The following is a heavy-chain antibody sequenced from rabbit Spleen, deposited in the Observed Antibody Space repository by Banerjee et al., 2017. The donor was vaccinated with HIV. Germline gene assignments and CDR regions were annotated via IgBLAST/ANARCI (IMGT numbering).Heavy chain of an antibody. V-gene: IGHV1S45*01. J-gene: IGHJ4*01. CDR2: IYAGSSGTT. D-gene: IGHD8-1*01. CDR1: GFSFSSGYD. CDR3: ARGGSSSDWLFNL. Sequence: QEQLEESGGGLVQPEGSLTLTCTASGFSFSSGYDMCWVRQAPGKGLEWIACIYAGSSGTTYYVSWAKGRFTISKTSSTTVTLQMTSLTTADTATYFCARGGSSSDWLFNLWGQGTLVTVS.